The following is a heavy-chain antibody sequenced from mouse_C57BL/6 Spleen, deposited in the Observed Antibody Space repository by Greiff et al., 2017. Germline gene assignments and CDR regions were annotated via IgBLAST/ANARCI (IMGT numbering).Heavy chain of an antibody. J-gene: IGHJ2*01. CDR3: ASGGSYYFDY. CDR2: IYPGAGDT. Sequence: QVQLKESGAELVKPGASVKISCKASGYAFSSYWMNWVKQRPGKGLEWIGQIYPGAGDTNYNGKFKGKATLTAEKSSSTAYLQLSRLTSEDSADYSCASGGSYYFDYWGKGTTLTVSS. CDR1: GYAFSSYW. V-gene: IGHV1-80*01.